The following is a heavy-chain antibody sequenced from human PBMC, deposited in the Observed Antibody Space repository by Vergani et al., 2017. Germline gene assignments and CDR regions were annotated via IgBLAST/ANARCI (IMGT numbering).Heavy chain of an antibody. CDR1: GFTFSSYG. CDR3: AKMRERWELPL. V-gene: IGHV3-33*06. Sequence: QVQLVESGGGVVQPGRSLRLSCAASGFTFSSYGMHWVRQAPGKGLEWVAVIWYDGSNKYYADSVKGRFTISRDNSKNTLYLQMNSLRAEDTAVYYCAKMRERWELPLWGQGTLVTVSS. D-gene: IGHD1-26*01. J-gene: IGHJ4*02. CDR2: IWYDGSNK.